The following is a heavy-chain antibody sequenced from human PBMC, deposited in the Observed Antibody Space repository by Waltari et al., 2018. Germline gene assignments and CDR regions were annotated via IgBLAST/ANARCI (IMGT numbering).Heavy chain of an antibody. CDR2: IWYDGSNK. Sequence: QVQLVESGGGVVQPGRSLRLSCAASGFTFSSYGMHWVRQAPGKGLEWVAVIWYDGSNKYYADSVKGRFTISRDNSKNTLYLQMNSLRAEDTAMYYCAKGGLVVVAAPFDYWGQGTLVTVSS. J-gene: IGHJ4*02. CDR1: GFTFSSYG. V-gene: IGHV3-30*18. CDR3: AKGGLVVVAAPFDY. D-gene: IGHD2-15*01.